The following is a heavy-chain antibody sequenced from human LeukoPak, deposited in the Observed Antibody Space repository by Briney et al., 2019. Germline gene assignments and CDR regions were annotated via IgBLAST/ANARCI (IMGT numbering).Heavy chain of an antibody. CDR1: GGSISSYY. V-gene: IGHV4-59*01. Sequence: SETLXLACTVSGGSISSYYWSWIRQPPGKGLEXIGXIYYSGSTNYNPSLKSRVTISVDTSKNQFSLKLSSVTAADTAVYYCASAASGYSYGLTNWYFDLWGRGTLVTVSS. D-gene: IGHD5-18*01. J-gene: IGHJ2*01. CDR3: ASAASGYSYGLTNWYFDL. CDR2: IYYSGST.